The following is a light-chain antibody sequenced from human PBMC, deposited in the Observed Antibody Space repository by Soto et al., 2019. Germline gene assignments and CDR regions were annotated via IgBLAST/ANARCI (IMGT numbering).Light chain of an antibody. CDR3: QQYGSSGT. V-gene: IGKV3-15*01. CDR1: QSVSSN. J-gene: IGKJ1*01. Sequence: IVMTQPPPTMSESPVERANLSCRASQSVSSNLAWYQQKPGQAPRLLIYGASTRATGIPARFSGSGSGTDFTLTISRLEPEDFAVYYCQQYGSSGTFGQGPKVDI. CDR2: GAS.